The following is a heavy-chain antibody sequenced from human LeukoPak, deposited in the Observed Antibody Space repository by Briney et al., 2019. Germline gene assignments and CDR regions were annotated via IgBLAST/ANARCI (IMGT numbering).Heavy chain of an antibody. V-gene: IGHV5-51*01. CDR2: IYPGDSDT. J-gene: IGHJ6*02. CDR3: ARPYIGNSESDNYGMDV. Sequence: GESLQISCQGSGYSFTSYWIGWVRQLPGKGLEWMGIIYPGDSDTRYSPSFQGQVTISADKSISTAYLQWSSLKASDTAMYYCARPYIGNSESDNYGMDVWGQGTTVTVSS. CDR1: GYSFTSYW. D-gene: IGHD4-23*01.